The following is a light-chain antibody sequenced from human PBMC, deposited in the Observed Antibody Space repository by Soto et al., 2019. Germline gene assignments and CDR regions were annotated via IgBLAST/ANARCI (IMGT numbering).Light chain of an antibody. CDR1: SSDVGGYDF. CDR2: EVS. J-gene: IGLJ1*01. V-gene: IGLV2-14*01. CDR3: SSYGSSGTSV. Sequence: QSALTQPASVAGSPGQSITISCAGTSSDVGGYDFVSWYQHHPGGAPKLLIYEVSGRPSGVSYRFSGSKSGNTASLIISGLQAEDEAYYYCSSYGSSGTSVFGTGTKLTVL.